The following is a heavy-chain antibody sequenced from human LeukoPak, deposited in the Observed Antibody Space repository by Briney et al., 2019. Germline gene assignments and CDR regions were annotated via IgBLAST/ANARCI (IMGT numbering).Heavy chain of an antibody. CDR1: GFAFSSYS. D-gene: IGHD3-3*01. V-gene: IGHV3-21*01. CDR3: ARVFWSGYYSPYYFDY. Sequence: GGSLRLSCAASGFAFSSYSMNWVRQAPGEGLEWVSSISSSSSYIYYADSAKGRLTITRDNAKNSLYLQMNSLRAEDTAVYYCARVFWSGYYSPYYFDYWGQGTLVTVSS. J-gene: IGHJ4*02. CDR2: ISSSSSYI.